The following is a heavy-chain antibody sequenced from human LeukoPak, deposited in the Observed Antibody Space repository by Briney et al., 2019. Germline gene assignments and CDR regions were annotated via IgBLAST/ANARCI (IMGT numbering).Heavy chain of an antibody. Sequence: SGGSLRLSCAASGFTFRSYDMSWVRQAPGKGLEWVSGISGSGGSRYYADSVKGRFTISRDNAKNSLYLQMSSLRAEDTAVYYCARGGSSSWYSQDYFDYWGQGTLVTVSS. V-gene: IGHV3-23*01. D-gene: IGHD6-13*01. J-gene: IGHJ4*02. CDR2: ISGSGGSR. CDR1: GFTFRSYD. CDR3: ARGGSSSWYSQDYFDY.